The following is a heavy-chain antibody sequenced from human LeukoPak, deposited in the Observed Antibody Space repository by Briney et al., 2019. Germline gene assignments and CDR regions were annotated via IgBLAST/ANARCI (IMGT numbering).Heavy chain of an antibody. Sequence: SQTLSLTCAISGDSVPSNSAAWDWIRQSPSRGLEWLGRTDYRSKGYNEYSVSVKSRITITPDTSKHQFPLQLNSVTPEDTAVYYCARDRGYSYGYDYWGQGTLVTVSS. V-gene: IGHV6-1*01. CDR2: TDYRSKGYN. J-gene: IGHJ4*02. CDR3: ARDRGYSYGYDY. CDR1: GDSVPSNSAA. D-gene: IGHD5-18*01.